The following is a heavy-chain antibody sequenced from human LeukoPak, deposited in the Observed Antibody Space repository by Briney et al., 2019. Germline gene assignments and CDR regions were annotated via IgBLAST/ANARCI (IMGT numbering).Heavy chain of an antibody. Sequence: GSSVKVSCKASGGTFSSYAISWVRQAPGQGLEWMGGIIPMFGTANYAQKFQGRVTITADESTSTAYMELSSLRSEDTAVYYCALVVVPAATRNKGRLRYFDWLLSQKQEPEDYWGQGTLVTVSS. J-gene: IGHJ4*02. V-gene: IGHV1-69*01. CDR2: IIPMFGTA. CDR3: ALVVVPAATRNKGRLRYFDWLLSQKQEPEDY. D-gene: IGHD3-9*01. CDR1: GGTFSSYA.